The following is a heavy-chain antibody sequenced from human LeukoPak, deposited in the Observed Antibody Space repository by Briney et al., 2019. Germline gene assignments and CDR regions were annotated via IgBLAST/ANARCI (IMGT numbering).Heavy chain of an antibody. CDR3: ARSIPNYFDY. V-gene: IGHV3-21*01. D-gene: IGHD2-2*02. Sequence: PGGSLRLSCAASGFTFNNYTMNWVRQAPGKGLEWVSSISSSSSYIYYADSVKGRFTISRDNAKNSLYLQMNSLRAEDTAVYYCARSIPNYFDYWGQGTLVTVSS. CDR1: GFTFNNYT. J-gene: IGHJ4*02. CDR2: ISSSSSYI.